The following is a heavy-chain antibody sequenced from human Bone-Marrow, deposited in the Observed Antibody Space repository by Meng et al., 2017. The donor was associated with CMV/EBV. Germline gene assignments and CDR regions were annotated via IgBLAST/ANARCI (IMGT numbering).Heavy chain of an antibody. CDR2: INPNSGGT. CDR3: ARVSGVLRFLEWSQMTEINY. J-gene: IGHJ4*02. V-gene: IGHV1-2*02. CDR1: GYTFTGYY. D-gene: IGHD3-3*01. Sequence: ASVKVSCKASGYTFTGYYMHWVRQAPGQGLEWMGWINPNSGGTNYAQKFQGRVTMTRDTSISTAYMELSRLRSDDPAVYYCARVSGVLRFLEWSQMTEINYWGQGTLVTVSS.